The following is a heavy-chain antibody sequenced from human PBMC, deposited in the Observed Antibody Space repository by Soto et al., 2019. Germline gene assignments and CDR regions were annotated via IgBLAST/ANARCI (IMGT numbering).Heavy chain of an antibody. CDR2: VNSDGTGT. J-gene: IGHJ5*02. CDR3: ARGDPEYSYGKVDL. D-gene: IGHD5-18*01. V-gene: IGHV3-74*03. CDR1: GFTFTLYW. Sequence: GGSLRLSCEASGFTFTLYWMHWVRQAQGKGLVWVSRVNSDGTGTMYADSVKGRFTVSRDNAKNSVFLQMDSLRAEDAGVYFCARGDPEYSYGKVDLWGQGTLVTVSS.